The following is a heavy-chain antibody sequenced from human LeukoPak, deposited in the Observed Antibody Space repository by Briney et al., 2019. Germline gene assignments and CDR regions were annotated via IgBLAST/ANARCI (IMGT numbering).Heavy chain of an antibody. CDR1: GFTFSSYA. Sequence: GGSLRLSCAASGFTFSSYAMSWVRQAPGKGLEWVSAISGSGGSTYYADSVKGRFTISRDNSKNTLYLQMNSLRAEDTAVYYCAKSPQTITIFGVAGNWFDPWGQGTLVTVSS. V-gene: IGHV3-23*01. J-gene: IGHJ5*02. D-gene: IGHD3-3*01. CDR3: AKSPQTITIFGVAGNWFDP. CDR2: ISGSGGST.